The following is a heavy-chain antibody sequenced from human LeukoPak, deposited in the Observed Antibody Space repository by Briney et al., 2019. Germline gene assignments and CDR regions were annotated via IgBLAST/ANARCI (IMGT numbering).Heavy chain of an antibody. CDR3: ARDPPAVSINTYA. CDR1: GFTFSSYT. CDR2: IFSHGET. Sequence: GGSLRLSCTASGFTFSSYTMNWVRQAPGKGLEWVSLIFSHGETSYADSVKGRFTISRDNSKNTLYLQMNGLRVEDTAVYYCARDPPAVSINTYAWGQGTLVTVSS. D-gene: IGHD2-8*01. V-gene: IGHV3-66*01. J-gene: IGHJ4*02.